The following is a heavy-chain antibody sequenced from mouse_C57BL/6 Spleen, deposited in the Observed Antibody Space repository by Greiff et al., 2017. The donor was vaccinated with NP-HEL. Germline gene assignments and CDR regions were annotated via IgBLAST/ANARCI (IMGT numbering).Heavy chain of an antibody. Sequence: VQLQQPGAELVRPGSSVKLSCKASGYTFTSYWMHWVKQRPIQGLEWIGNIDPSDSETHYNQKFKDKATLTVDKSSSTAYMQLSSLTSEDSAVYYCARTYGSSWNYAMDYWGQGTSVTVSS. D-gene: IGHD1-1*01. V-gene: IGHV1-52*01. CDR1: GYTFTSYW. CDR2: IDPSDSET. CDR3: ARTYGSSWNYAMDY. J-gene: IGHJ4*01.